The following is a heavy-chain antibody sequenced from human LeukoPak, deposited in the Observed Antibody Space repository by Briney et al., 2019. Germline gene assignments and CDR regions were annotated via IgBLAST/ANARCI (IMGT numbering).Heavy chain of an antibody. V-gene: IGHV5-51*01. Sequence: GESLKISFKGSGYRFTTYWIAWVRPMPGKGLEWMGIIYPGDSDTRYSPSFQGQVTISADKSISTAFLQWSSLKASDTAMYYCARQQVAYYYYYGMDVWGKGTTVTVSS. CDR1: GYRFTTYW. CDR2: IYPGDSDT. CDR3: ARQQVAYYYYYGMDV. J-gene: IGHJ6*04. D-gene: IGHD2-15*01.